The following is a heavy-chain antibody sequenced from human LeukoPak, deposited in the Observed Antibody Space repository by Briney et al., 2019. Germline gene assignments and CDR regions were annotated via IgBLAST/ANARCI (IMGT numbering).Heavy chain of an antibody. CDR3: AKDLSGSYGESYYYGMDV. V-gene: IGHV3-23*01. Sequence: PGGSLRLSCAASGFTFSSYAMSWVRQAPGKGLEWVSAISGSGGSTYYADSVKGRFTISRDNSKNTLYLQMNSLRAEDTAVYYCAKDLSGSYGESYYYGMDVWGQGTTVTVSS. CDR1: GFTFSSYA. D-gene: IGHD1-26*01. CDR2: ISGSGGST. J-gene: IGHJ6*02.